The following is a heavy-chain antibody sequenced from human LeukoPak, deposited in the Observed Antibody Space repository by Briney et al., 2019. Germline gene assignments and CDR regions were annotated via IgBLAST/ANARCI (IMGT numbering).Heavy chain of an antibody. Sequence: SETLSLTCTVSGGSISSYYWSWIRQPPGKGLEWIGYIYYSGSTNYNPSLKSRVTISVDTSKNQFSLKLSSVTAADTAVYYCARGCITMVRGPVVWFDPWGQGTLVTVSS. CDR3: ARGCITMVRGPVVWFDP. CDR1: GGSISSYY. CDR2: IYYSGST. D-gene: IGHD3-10*01. J-gene: IGHJ5*02. V-gene: IGHV4-59*08.